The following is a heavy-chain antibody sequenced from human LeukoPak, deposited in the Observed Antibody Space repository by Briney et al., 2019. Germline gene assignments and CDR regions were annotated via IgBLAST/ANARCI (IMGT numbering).Heavy chain of an antibody. J-gene: IGHJ3*02. CDR3: ARDKADYGDAFDI. CDR1: GGTFSSYA. Sequence: ASVKVSCKATGGTFSSYAISWVRQAPGQRLEWLGWINAGNGNTKYSQKFQGRVTITRDTSESTAYMERSSLRSEDTAVYYCARDKADYGDAFDIWGQGTMVTVSS. D-gene: IGHD4-17*01. V-gene: IGHV1-3*01. CDR2: INAGNGNT.